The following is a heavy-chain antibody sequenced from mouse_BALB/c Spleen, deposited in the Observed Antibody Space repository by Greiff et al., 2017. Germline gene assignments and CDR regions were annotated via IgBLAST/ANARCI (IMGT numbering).Heavy chain of an antibody. CDR2: IDPANGNT. Sequence: VQLQQSGAELVKPGASVKLSCTASGFNIKDTYMHWVKQRPEQGLEWIGRIDPANGNTKYDPKFQGKATITADTSSNTAYLQLSSLTSEDTAVYYCARRGTTGQEGFAYRGEEALVTVSA. CDR3: ARRGTTGQEGFAY. J-gene: IGHJ3*01. CDR1: GFNIKDTY. D-gene: IGHD1-1*01. V-gene: IGHV14-3*02.